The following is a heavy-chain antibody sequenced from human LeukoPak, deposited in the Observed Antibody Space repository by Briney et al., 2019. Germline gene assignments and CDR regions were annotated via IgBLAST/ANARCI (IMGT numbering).Heavy chain of an antibody. D-gene: IGHD3-10*01. Sequence: PSEALSLTCAVYGGSFSGYYWSWIRQPPGKGLEWIGEINHSGSTNYNPSLKSRVIISVDTSKNQFSLKLSSVTAADTAVYYCARSPMVRGVMRFDYWGQGTLVTVSS. J-gene: IGHJ4*02. CDR1: GGSFSGYY. CDR3: ARSPMVRGVMRFDY. CDR2: INHSGST. V-gene: IGHV4-34*01.